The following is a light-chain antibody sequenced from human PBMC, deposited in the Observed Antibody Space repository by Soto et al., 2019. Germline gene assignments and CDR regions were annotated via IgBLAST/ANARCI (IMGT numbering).Light chain of an antibody. V-gene: IGKV1-39*01. CDR1: QSIGKH. J-gene: IGKJ5*01. CDR2: SVS. Sequence: DIQMTQSPSSLSASVGDTVTIACRASQSIGKHLNWYQQKPGKAPKFMIYSVSSLQSGVPSRFSGSGSGTDCTLTINSLQPEDVATYYCQQGYSSAITFGQGTRLEIK. CDR3: QQGYSSAIT.